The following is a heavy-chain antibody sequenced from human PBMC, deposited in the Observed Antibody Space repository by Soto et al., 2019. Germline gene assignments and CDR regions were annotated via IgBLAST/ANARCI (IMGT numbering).Heavy chain of an antibody. CDR2: IYYSGST. V-gene: IGHV4-39*01. CDR1: GGSISSSSYY. J-gene: IGHJ5*02. D-gene: IGHD2-21*02. CDR3: ARHPIRLTAIRTPGWFDP. Sequence: SETLSLSCTVSGGSISSSSYYWGWIRQPPGKGLEWIGSIYYSGSTYYNPSLKSRVTISVDTSKNQFSLKLSSVTAADTAVYYCARHPIRLTAIRTPGWFDPWGQGTLVTVSS.